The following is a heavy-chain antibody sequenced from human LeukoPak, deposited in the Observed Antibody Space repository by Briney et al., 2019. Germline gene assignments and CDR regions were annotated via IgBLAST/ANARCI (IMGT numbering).Heavy chain of an antibody. V-gene: IGHV3-23*01. CDR2: ISGSGGST. CDR1: GFTFSTYA. J-gene: IGHJ4*02. D-gene: IGHD6-19*01. Sequence: GGSLRLSCAASGFTFSTYAMSWVRQAPGKGREWVSAISGSGGSTYYADSVRGRVTISRDKSKTMVYLQMNSLRAEDTAVYYFARTEAGYSSGWYVYWGQGALVTVSS. CDR3: ARTEAGYSSGWYVY.